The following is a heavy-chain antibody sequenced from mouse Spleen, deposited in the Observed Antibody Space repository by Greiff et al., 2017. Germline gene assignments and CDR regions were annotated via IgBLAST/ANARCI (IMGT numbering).Heavy chain of an antibody. CDR3: TRSGLQLGMGDY. CDR1: GYTFTDYW. D-gene: IGHD4-1*02. J-gene: IGHJ2*01. Sequence: QVQLLQPGAELVMPGASVKMSCKASGYTFTDYWMHWVKQSPGQGLEWIGSIHTSDSYTSYNQKFKGKATLTVDESASTAYMQLSRLTSENSAVYYWTRSGLQLGMGDYWGQGTTLTVSS. V-gene: IGHV1-69*01. CDR2: IHTSDSYT.